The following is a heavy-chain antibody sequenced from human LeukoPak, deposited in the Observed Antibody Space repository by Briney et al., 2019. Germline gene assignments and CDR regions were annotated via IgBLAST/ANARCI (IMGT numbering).Heavy chain of an antibody. D-gene: IGHD5-18*01. CDR1: GFTFSSYW. CDR2: INSDGSST. CDR3: ATRGYSYEFDY. V-gene: IGHV3-74*01. Sequence: GGPLRLSCAASGFTFSSYWMHWVRQAPGKGLVWVSRINSDGSSTDYADSVKGRFTISIDIAKNTLFLQMNSLRAEDTAVYYCATRGYSYEFDYWGQGTLVTVSS. J-gene: IGHJ4*02.